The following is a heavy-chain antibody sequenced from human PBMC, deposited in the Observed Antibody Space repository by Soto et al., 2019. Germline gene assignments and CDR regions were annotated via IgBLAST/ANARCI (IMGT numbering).Heavy chain of an antibody. J-gene: IGHJ6*02. D-gene: IGHD2-15*01. CDR1: GYTFTSYY. Sequence: ASVKVSCKASGYTFTSYYMHWVRQAPGQGLEWMGIINPSGGSTSYAQKFQGRVTMTRDTSTSTVYMELSSLRSEDTAVYYCARDPYCSGGSCYPPGYYGMDVWGQGTTVTVSS. CDR3: ARDPYCSGGSCYPPGYYGMDV. V-gene: IGHV1-46*01. CDR2: INPSGGST.